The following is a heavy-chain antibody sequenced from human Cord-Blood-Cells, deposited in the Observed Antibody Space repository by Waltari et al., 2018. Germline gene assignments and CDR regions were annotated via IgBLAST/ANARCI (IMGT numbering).Heavy chain of an antibody. V-gene: IGHV4-34*01. CDR3: ARGPNIVVVTVPFDY. J-gene: IGHJ4*02. D-gene: IGHD2-21*02. Sequence: QVQLQQWGAGLLKPSETLSLTCAVYGGSFSGYYLSWIRQPPGRGLEWIGEIRHVGITNYNPSLKRRFTISVAPSKNQFSLKLSSVTAADTAVYYCARGPNIVVVTVPFDYWGQGTLVTVSS. CDR1: GGSFSGYY. CDR2: IRHVGIT.